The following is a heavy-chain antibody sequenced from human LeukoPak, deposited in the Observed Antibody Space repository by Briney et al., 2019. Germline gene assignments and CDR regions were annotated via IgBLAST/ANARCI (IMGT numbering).Heavy chain of an antibody. CDR2: IWYDGSNK. J-gene: IGHJ4*02. V-gene: IGHV3-33*01. CDR1: GFTFSSYG. D-gene: IGHD6-13*01. Sequence: GRSLRLSCAASGFTFSSYGMHWVRQAPGKGLEWVAVIWYDGSNKYYADSVKGRFTISRDNSKNTLYLQMNGLRAEDTAVYYCARAGTSSSWSFDYWGQGTLVTVSS. CDR3: ARAGTSSSWSFDY.